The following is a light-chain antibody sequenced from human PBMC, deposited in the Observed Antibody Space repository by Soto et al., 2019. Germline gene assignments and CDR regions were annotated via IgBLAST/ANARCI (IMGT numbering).Light chain of an antibody. V-gene: IGKV1-5*03. CDR1: QSISSW. CDR3: QQYNSYSLT. J-gene: IGKJ4*01. CDR2: KAS. Sequence: DIQMTQSPSTLSASVGDRVTITCRASQSISSWLAWYQQKPGKAPKLLIYKASSLERGVPSRFSGSGSGTEFTLSISSLQPDDFATYYYQQYNSYSLTFGGGTKVEIK.